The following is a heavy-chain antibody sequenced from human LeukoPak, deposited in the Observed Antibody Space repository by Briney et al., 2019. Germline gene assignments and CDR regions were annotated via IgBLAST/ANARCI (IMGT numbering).Heavy chain of an antibody. J-gene: IGHJ5*02. D-gene: IGHD3-3*01. CDR2: ITGLFATA. Sequence: SVKVSCKASGGISSNFAIHWVRQAPGQGLEWMGQITGLFATAHYAQKFQGRVTITTDESTGAVYMELSSLRSEDTAVYYCARVGVIISLNWFDPWGQGTLVTVSS. V-gene: IGHV1-69*05. CDR1: GGISSNFA. CDR3: ARVGVIISLNWFDP.